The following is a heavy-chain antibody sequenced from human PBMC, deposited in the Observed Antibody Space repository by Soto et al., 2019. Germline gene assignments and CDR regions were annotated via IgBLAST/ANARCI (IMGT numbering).Heavy chain of an antibody. CDR1: GGSISSGDYY. CDR2: IYYSGST. Sequence: TSETLSLTCTVSGGSISSGDYYWTWIRQPPGKGLEWIGFIYYSGSTYYNPSLKSRVTISVDTSKNQFSLKLSSVTAADTAVYYCARGEYCSSTTCYKGYNWLDPWGQGTLVTVSS. J-gene: IGHJ5*02. D-gene: IGHD2-2*02. CDR3: ARGEYCSSTTCYKGYNWLDP. V-gene: IGHV4-30-4*01.